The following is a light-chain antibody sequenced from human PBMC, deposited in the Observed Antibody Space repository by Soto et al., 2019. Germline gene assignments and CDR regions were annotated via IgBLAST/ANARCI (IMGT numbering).Light chain of an antibody. V-gene: IGLV2-14*01. J-gene: IGLJ1*01. CDR2: DVS. CDR1: TSDVGRYNY. CDR3: NSYTSSSTYV. Sequence: QSVLTQPASVSGSPRQSITIPCTGTTSDVGRYNYVSWYQQHTGKAPNLIIYDVSNRPSGVSNRFSGSKPGNTASLTISGLQAEDEADYYCNSYTSSSTYVFGTGTKVTVL.